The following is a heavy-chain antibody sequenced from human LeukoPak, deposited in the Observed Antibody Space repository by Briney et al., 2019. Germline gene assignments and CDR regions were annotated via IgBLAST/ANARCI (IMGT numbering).Heavy chain of an antibody. CDR1: GFTFSSYA. CDR3: AKNPGRITIFGVVKSQYYFDY. Sequence: GGSLRLSCAASGFTFSSYAMSWVRQAPGKGLEWVSAISGSGGSTYYADSVKGRFTISRDNSKNTPYLQMNSLRAEDTAVYYCAKNPGRITIFGVVKSQYYFDYWGQGTLVTVSS. J-gene: IGHJ4*02. CDR2: ISGSGGST. V-gene: IGHV3-23*01. D-gene: IGHD3-3*01.